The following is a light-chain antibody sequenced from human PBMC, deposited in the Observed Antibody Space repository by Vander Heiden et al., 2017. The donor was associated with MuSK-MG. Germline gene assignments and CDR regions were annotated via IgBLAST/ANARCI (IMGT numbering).Light chain of an antibody. CDR2: LGS. CDR3: MQALQTPWT. CDR1: QSLLHSNGYNY. J-gene: IGKJ2*01. V-gene: IGKV2-28*01. Sequence: DIVMTQSPFSLPVTPGEPASISCRSSQSLLHSNGYNYLDWYLQKPGQSPQLLIYLGSNRASGVPDRFSGSGSGTDFTLKISRVEAEDVGVYYCMQALQTPWTFGQGTKLEIK.